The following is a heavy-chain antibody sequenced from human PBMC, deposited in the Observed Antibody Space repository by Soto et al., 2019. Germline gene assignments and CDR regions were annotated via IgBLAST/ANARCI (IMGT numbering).Heavy chain of an antibody. V-gene: IGHV3-72*01. CDR2: IRNKAYSYTT. D-gene: IGHD1-26*01. CDR3: ASVGGWYFGL. CDR1: GFTFSDHF. J-gene: IGHJ2*01. Sequence: EVQLVESGGGLVQPGGSLRLSCAASGFTFSDHFMDWVRQAPGKGLEWVGRIRNKAYSYTTEYAASVKGRFTISRDDSMHSLYLQMNSLKSEDPAVYYCASVGGWYFGLWGRGTLVTVSA.